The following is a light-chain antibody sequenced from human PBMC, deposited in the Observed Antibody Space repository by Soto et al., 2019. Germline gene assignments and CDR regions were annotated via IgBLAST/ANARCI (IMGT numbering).Light chain of an antibody. V-gene: IGLV2-11*01. CDR1: SRDVGAYNY. CDR3: CSYAGTYSYV. CDR2: DVS. J-gene: IGLJ1*01. Sequence: QSVLTQTRSVSGSPGQSVTISCTGTSRDVGAYNYVSWYQQHPGKAPKFMIFDVSERPSGVPDRFSGSKSGNTASLTISGLQPEDEADYYCCSYAGTYSYVFGTGTKLTVL.